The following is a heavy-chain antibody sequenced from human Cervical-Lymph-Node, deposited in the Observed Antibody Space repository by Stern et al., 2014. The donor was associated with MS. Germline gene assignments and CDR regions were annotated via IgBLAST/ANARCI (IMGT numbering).Heavy chain of an antibody. V-gene: IGHV1-46*02. CDR3: AVRYCSGGRCYSVPDV. D-gene: IGHD2-15*01. Sequence: MQLVQSGSEVKKPGASVKVSCKASEYTHNNYLIHWVRQAPGQRPDWMGWINPSGATNYAQKVQDRVTMTTDASTSTFYMELSRLRSEDTAVYYCAVRYCSGGRCYSVPDVWGQGTTVIVSS. J-gene: IGHJ6*02. CDR2: INPSGAT. CDR1: EYTHNNYL.